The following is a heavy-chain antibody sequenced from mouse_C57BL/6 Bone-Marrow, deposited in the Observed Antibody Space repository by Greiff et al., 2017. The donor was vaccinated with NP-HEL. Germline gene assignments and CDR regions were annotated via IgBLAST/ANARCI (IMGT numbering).Heavy chain of an antibody. Sequence: QVTLKESGPGILQSSQTLSLTCSFSGFSLSTSGMGVSWIRQPSGKGLEWLAHIYWDDNKRYNPSLKSRLTISKDTSRNQVFLKITSVDTADTATYYCARRRYGIPYYYAMDYWGQGTSVTVSS. J-gene: IGHJ4*01. V-gene: IGHV8-12*01. D-gene: IGHD2-10*02. CDR1: GFSLSTSGMG. CDR3: ARRRYGIPYYYAMDY. CDR2: IYWDDNK.